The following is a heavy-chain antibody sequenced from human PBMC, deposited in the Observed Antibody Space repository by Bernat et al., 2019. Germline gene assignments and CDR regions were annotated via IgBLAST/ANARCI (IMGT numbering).Heavy chain of an antibody. CDR3: TTDLIVGATTPYFDY. CDR2: IKGKTDGGTT. J-gene: IGHJ4*02. CDR1: GFTFSNAW. Sequence: EVQLVESGGGLVKPGGSLRLSCAASGFTFSNAWMSWVRQAPGKGLEWVGRIKGKTDGGTTDYAAPVKGRFTISRDDSKNTLYLQMNSLKTEDTAVYYCTTDLIVGATTPYFDYWGQGTLVTVSS. V-gene: IGHV3-15*01. D-gene: IGHD1-26*01.